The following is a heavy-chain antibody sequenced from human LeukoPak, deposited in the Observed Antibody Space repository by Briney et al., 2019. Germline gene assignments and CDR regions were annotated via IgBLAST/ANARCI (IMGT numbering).Heavy chain of an antibody. CDR3: ARDPYSGYANWYFDL. CDR2: ISSSSSYI. CDR1: GFTFSSYS. V-gene: IGHV3-21*01. Sequence: GGSLRLSCAASGFTFSSYSMNWVRQAPGKGLELVSSISSSSSYIYYADSVKGRFTISRDNAKNSLYLQMNSLRAEDTAVYYCARDPYSGYANWYFDLWGRGTLVTVSS. J-gene: IGHJ2*01. D-gene: IGHD5-12*01.